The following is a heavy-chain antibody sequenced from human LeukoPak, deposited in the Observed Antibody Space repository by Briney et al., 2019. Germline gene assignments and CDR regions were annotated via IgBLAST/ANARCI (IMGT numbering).Heavy chain of an antibody. CDR2: ISAHNGNT. CDR3: AADRTDLTHGGKSDYGMDV. D-gene: IGHD4-23*01. V-gene: IGHV1-18*01. J-gene: IGHJ6*02. Sequence: ASVKVSFKASGYTFTSYGISWVRQAPGQGLEWMGWISAHNGNTNYAQKLQGRVTMTTDTSTSTAYMELRSMRSDDTAVYYCAADRTDLTHGGKSDYGMDVWGQGTPVTVPS. CDR1: GYTFTSYG.